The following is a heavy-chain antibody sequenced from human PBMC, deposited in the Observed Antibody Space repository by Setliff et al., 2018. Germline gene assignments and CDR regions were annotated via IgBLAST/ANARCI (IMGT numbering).Heavy chain of an antibody. J-gene: IGHJ3*02. CDR3: ARQAIPGSDAVDI. V-gene: IGHV5-51*01. CDR2: IYPGDSDT. Sequence: GESLKISCKGSGYTFTNYWIGWVRQMPGKGLEWMGIIYPGDSDTRYSPSFQGQVTISADKSISIAYLQWSSLKASDTAMYYCARQAIPGSDAVDIWGQGTMVTVS. CDR1: GYTFTNYW. D-gene: IGHD2-21*01.